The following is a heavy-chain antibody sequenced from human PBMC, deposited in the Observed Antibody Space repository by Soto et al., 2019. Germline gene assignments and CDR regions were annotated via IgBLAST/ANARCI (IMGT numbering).Heavy chain of an antibody. J-gene: IGHJ3*02. D-gene: IGHD2-15*01. CDR2: IIPIFGTA. Sequence: QVQLVQSGAEVKKPGSSVKVSCKASGGTFSSYAISWVRQAPGQGLEWMGGIIPIFGTANYARKFQGRVTITADESTSTAYMELSSLRSEDTAVYYCARDLRYCSGGSCPGARAFDIWGKGTMVTVSS. V-gene: IGHV1-69*01. CDR1: GGTFSSYA. CDR3: ARDLRYCSGGSCPGARAFDI.